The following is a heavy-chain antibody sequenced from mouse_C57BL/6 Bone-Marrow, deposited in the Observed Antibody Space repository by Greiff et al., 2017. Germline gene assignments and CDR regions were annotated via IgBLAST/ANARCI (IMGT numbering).Heavy chain of an antibody. CDR2: IDPSDSYT. CDR1: GYTFTSYW. V-gene: IGHV1-59*01. Sequence: QVQLQQPGAELVRPGTSVKLSCKASGYTFTSYWMHWVKQRPGQGLEWIGVIDPSDSYTNYNQKFKGKATLTVDTSSSTAYMQLSSLTSEESAVYFCARAGVYYGSSLAWFAYWGQGTLVTVSA. D-gene: IGHD1-1*01. J-gene: IGHJ3*01. CDR3: ARAGVYYGSSLAWFAY.